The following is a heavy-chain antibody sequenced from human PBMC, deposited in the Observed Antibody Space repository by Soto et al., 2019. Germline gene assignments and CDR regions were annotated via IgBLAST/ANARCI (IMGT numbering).Heavy chain of an antibody. Sequence: SETLSLTCTVSGGSISSYYWSWIRQPPGKGLEWIGNIYYSGSTNYNPSLKSRVTISVDTSKNQFSLKVTSVTAADTAVYYCARHYSSGWDYFDYWGQGTLVTVSS. V-gene: IGHV4-59*08. D-gene: IGHD6-19*01. CDR2: IYYSGST. CDR1: GGSISSYY. J-gene: IGHJ4*02. CDR3: ARHYSSGWDYFDY.